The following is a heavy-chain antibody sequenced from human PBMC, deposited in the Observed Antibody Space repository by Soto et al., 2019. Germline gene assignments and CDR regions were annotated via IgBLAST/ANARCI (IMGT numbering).Heavy chain of an antibody. J-gene: IGHJ4*02. Sequence: SETLSLTCSVSGVSISSYFWSWIRQAPGGGLEWIGYTFDGGSTTYNPPRKSRVGISLGTSENQFSLKVNSVTAADTAVYECAGIGAHHGPLDYRGQVTPGIVAS. CDR1: GVSISSYF. V-gene: IGHV4-59*01. CDR3: AGIGAHHGPLDY. CDR2: TFDGGST.